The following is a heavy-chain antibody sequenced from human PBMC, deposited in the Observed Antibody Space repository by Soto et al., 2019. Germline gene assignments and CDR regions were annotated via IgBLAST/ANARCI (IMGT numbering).Heavy chain of an antibody. J-gene: IGHJ4*02. D-gene: IGHD2-2*02. CDR1: GGSISSSSYY. CDR3: ASHWAGYCSSTSCYKCER. CDR2: IYYRVST. V-gene: IGHV4-39*01. Sequence: KSSETRSLTCTVSGGSISSSSYYWGWILHPPGKGLEWIGSIYYRVSTYYNPSLKSRVTIYVDTSKNQLSLRLSSVTAADTAVYYCASHWAGYCSSTSCYKCERWGLGTMVIVSS.